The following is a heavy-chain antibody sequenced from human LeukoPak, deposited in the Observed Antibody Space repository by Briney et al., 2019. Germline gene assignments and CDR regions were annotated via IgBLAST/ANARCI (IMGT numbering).Heavy chain of an antibody. CDR3: VRHVARAFDI. V-gene: IGHV4-38-2*02. CDR1: GYSISSSYY. Sequence: PSETLSLTCTVSGYSISSSYYWGWIRQPPGKGLEWIGEINHSGSSKYNPSLKSRVTISIDTSKNQLSLKLSSVTAADTAVYSCVRHVARAFDIWGQGTKVTVSS. CDR2: INHSGSS. J-gene: IGHJ3*02.